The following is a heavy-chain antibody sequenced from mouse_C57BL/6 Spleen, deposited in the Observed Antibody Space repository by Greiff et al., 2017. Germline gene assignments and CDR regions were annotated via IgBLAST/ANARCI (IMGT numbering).Heavy chain of an antibody. J-gene: IGHJ4*01. CDR1: GYTFTSYW. CDR2: IYPGSGST. D-gene: IGHD4-1*01. Sequence: QVQLQQPGAELVKPGASVKMSCKASGYTFTSYWITWVKQRPGQGLEWIGDIYPGSGSTNYNEKFKGKATLTVDTSALTAYIQLSRLTSEDSAVYYCARRELGRGDYAMDYWGQGTSVTVSS. CDR3: ARRELGRGDYAMDY. V-gene: IGHV1-55*01.